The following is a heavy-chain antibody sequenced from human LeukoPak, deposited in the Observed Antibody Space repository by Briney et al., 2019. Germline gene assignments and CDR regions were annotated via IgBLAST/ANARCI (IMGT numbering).Heavy chain of an antibody. D-gene: IGHD2/OR15-2a*01. CDR1: GGANSGYY. Sequence: PSETLSLTCTVSGGANSGYYWSWIRQPPGKGLEWIGYIYYSGRISYNPSLKSRVTISVDTSRNQFSLKLSAVTAADTAVYYCARISLASFDIWGQGTMVTVSS. V-gene: IGHV4-59*01. J-gene: IGHJ3*02. CDR3: ARISLASFDI. CDR2: IYYSGRI.